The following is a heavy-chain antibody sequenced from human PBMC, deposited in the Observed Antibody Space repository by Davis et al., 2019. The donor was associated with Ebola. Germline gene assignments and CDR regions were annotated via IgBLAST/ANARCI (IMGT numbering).Heavy chain of an antibody. CDR1: GGSFSGYY. V-gene: IGHV4-34*01. CDR3: ARLRHPRYNWFDP. Sequence: SETLSLTCAVYGGSFSGYYWSWIRQPPGKGLEWIGEINHSGSTNYNPSLKSRVTISVDTSKNQFSLKLSSVTAADTAVYYCARLRHPRYNWFDPWGQGTLVTVSS. CDR2: INHSGST. D-gene: IGHD4-17*01. J-gene: IGHJ5*02.